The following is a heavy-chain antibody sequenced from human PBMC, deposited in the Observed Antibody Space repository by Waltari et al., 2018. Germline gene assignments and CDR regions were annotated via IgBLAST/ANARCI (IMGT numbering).Heavy chain of an antibody. CDR1: AGSISSGSYY. V-gene: IGHV4-61*02. D-gene: IGHD2-2*01. CDR2: IYTSGST. Sequence: QLQLQASGPGLVKPSQTLSLTCTVSAGSISSGSYYWSWIRQPAGKGLEWIGRIYTSGSTNYNPSLKSRVTISVDTSKNQFSLKLSSVTAADTAVYYCARGTVAEYPYYFDYWGQGTLVTVSS. J-gene: IGHJ4*02. CDR3: ARGTVAEYPYYFDY.